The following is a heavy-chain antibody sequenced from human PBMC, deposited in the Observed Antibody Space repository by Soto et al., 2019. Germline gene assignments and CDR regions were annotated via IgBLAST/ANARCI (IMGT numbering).Heavy chain of an antibody. Sequence: LRLSCAASGFTFTRYSMNWVRQAPGKGLEWVSSISSTTNYIYYADSMKGRFTVSRDNAKNSVYLEMNSLSAEDTALYYCARESEDPTSNFDYWGQGTLVTVSS. CDR1: GFTFTRYS. CDR3: ARESEDPTSNFDY. CDR2: ISSTTNYI. V-gene: IGHV3-21*01. J-gene: IGHJ4*02.